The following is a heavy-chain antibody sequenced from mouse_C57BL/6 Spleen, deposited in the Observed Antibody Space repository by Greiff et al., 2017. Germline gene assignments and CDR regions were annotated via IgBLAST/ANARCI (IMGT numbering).Heavy chain of an antibody. D-gene: IGHD2-4*01. Sequence: EVMLVESGGDLVKPGGSLKLSCAASGFTFSSYGMSWVRQTPDKRLEWVATISSGGSYTYYPDSVKGRFTISRDNAKNTLYLQMSSLKSEDTAMYYCARRDYDGDYFDYWGQGTTLTVSS. CDR2: ISSGGSYT. V-gene: IGHV5-6*02. CDR3: ARRDYDGDYFDY. CDR1: GFTFSSYG. J-gene: IGHJ2*01.